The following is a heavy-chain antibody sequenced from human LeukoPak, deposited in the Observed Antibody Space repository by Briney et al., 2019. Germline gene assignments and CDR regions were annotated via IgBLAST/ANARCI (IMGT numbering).Heavy chain of an antibody. Sequence: SVNVSCKASGYTFTSYDINWVRQAPGQGLEWMGGIIPIFGTANYAQKFQGRVTITTDESTSTAYMELSSLRSEDTAVYYCASSRAGSSWYSGFDYWGQGTLVTVSS. V-gene: IGHV1-69*05. D-gene: IGHD6-13*01. J-gene: IGHJ4*02. CDR2: IIPIFGTA. CDR1: GYTFTSYD. CDR3: ASSRAGSSWYSGFDY.